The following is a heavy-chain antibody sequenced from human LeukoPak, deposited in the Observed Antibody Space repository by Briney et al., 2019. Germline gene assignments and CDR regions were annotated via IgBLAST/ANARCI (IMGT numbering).Heavy chain of an antibody. CDR2: IYYSGST. J-gene: IGHJ4*02. V-gene: IGHV4-39*07. CDR1: GGSISSSSYY. Sequence: SETLSLTCTVSGGSISSSSYYWGWIRQPPGKGLEWIGRIYYSGSTYYNPSLKSRVTISVDTSKNQFSLKLSSMTAADTAVYYCARDPGVAYGDYVWGDPRYYFDYWGQGTLVTVSS. CDR3: ARDPGVAYGDYVWGDPRYYFDY. D-gene: IGHD4-17*01.